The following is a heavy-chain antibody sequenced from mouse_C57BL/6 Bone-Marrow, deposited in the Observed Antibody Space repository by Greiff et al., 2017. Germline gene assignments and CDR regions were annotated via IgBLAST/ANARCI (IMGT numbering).Heavy chain of an antibody. D-gene: IGHD1-1*01. V-gene: IGHV1-82*01. J-gene: IGHJ3*01. CDR2: IYPGDGDT. CDR3: ARWLITTVRKFAY. CDR1: GYAFSSSW. Sequence: VKVVESGPELVKPGASVKISCQASGYAFSSSWMNWVKQRPGTGLEWIGRIYPGDGDTNYNGKFKGKATLTADKSSSTAYMQLSSLTSEDSAVYFCARWLITTVRKFAYWGQGTLVTVSA.